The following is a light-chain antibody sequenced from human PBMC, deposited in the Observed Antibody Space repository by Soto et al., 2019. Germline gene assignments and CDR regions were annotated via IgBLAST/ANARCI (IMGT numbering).Light chain of an antibody. Sequence: EIVMNQSPLSLPVTPGEPDSISCRSSQSLLHRNGYNYLDWYLQKSGQSRQLMNYLGSNLASGVPDSFSGSGSGTEFTLKISRVEAEDVGLYYCMQALQAFTFGGGTKVETK. CDR2: LGS. CDR3: MQALQAFT. J-gene: IGKJ4*01. V-gene: IGKV2-28*01. CDR1: QSLLHRNGYNY.